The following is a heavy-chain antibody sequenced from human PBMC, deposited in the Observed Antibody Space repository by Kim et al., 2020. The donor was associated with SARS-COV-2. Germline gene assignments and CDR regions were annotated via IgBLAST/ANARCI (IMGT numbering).Heavy chain of an antibody. CDR3: ARHGYSSSWYYYYGMDV. D-gene: IGHD6-13*01. J-gene: IGHJ6*02. Sequence: GESLKISCKGSGYSFTSYWIGWVRQMPGKGLEWMGIIYPGDSDTRYSPSFQGQVTISADKSISTAYLQWSSLKASDTAMYYCARHGYSSSWYYYYGMDVWGRGTTVTVSS. V-gene: IGHV5-51*01. CDR1: GYSFTSYW. CDR2: IYPGDSDT.